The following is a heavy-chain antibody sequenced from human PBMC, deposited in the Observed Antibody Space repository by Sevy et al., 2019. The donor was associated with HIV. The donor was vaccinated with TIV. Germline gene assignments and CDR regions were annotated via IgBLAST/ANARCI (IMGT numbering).Heavy chain of an antibody. CDR2: ISYDGSNK. D-gene: IGHD2-15*01. CDR3: ARSRVVVRSGFDAFDI. CDR1: GFTFSSYA. V-gene: IGHV3-30-3*01. Sequence: GGFLRLSCAASGFTFSSYAMHWVRQAPGKGLEWVAVISYDGSNKYYADSVKGRFTISRDNSKNTLYLQMNSLRAEDTAVYYCARSRVVVRSGFDAFDIWGQGTMVTVSS. J-gene: IGHJ3*02.